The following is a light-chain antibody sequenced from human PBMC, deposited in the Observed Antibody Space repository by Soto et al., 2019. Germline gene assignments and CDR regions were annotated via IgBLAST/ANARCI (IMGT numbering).Light chain of an antibody. J-gene: IGLJ1*01. Sequence: QSVLTQPPSASVTPGQRVTMSCSGSSSNIESNTVTWYQQLPGTAPKLVIYSNYDRPSGVPDRFSGSTSGTSASLVIRGLQSEDEADYYCAAWDDILNGYVFGGGTKVTV. CDR1: SSNIESNT. V-gene: IGLV1-44*01. CDR3: AAWDDILNGYV. CDR2: SNY.